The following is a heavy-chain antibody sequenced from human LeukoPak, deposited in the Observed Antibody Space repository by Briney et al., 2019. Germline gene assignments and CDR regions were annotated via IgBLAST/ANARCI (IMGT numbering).Heavy chain of an antibody. CDR3: ARTPSRGDFDY. Sequence: KASDTLSLTCAVSGYSISSSNWWGWIRQPPGKGLEWIGYIYYSGSTYYNPSLKSRVTTSVDTSKNQFSLKLSSVTAVDTAVYYCARTPSRGDFDYWGQGTLVTVSS. V-gene: IGHV4-28*01. D-gene: IGHD6-13*01. CDR2: IYYSGST. CDR1: GYSISSSNW. J-gene: IGHJ4*02.